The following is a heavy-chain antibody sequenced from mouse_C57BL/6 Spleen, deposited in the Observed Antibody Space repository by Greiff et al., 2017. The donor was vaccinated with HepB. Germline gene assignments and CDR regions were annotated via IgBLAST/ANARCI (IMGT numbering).Heavy chain of an antibody. J-gene: IGHJ3*01. CDR3: ARRAATGGFAY. V-gene: IGHV1-26*01. Sequence: VQLQQSGPELVKPGASVKISCKASGYTFTDYYMNWVKQSHGKSLEWIGDINPNNGGTSYNQKFKGKATLTVDKSSSTAYMELRSLTSEDSAVYYCARRAATGGFAYWGQGTLVTVSA. CDR1: GYTFTDYY. D-gene: IGHD3-3*01. CDR2: INPNNGGT.